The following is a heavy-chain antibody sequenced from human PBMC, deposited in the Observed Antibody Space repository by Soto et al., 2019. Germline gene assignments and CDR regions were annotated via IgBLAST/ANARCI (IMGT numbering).Heavy chain of an antibody. J-gene: IGHJ5*02. D-gene: IGHD6-13*01. CDR1: GSTFRSYG. Sequence: QVQLVESGGGVVQPGRTLRLSCAASGSTFRSYGMHWVRQAPGKGLEWVAVSSYDGSNQYYADSVKGRFTISRDDSKNTLYLQMNSLRAEDTALYYGAKDREQQLVRGWFDPWGQGTLVTVSP. V-gene: IGHV3-30*18. CDR2: SSYDGSNQ. CDR3: AKDREQQLVRGWFDP.